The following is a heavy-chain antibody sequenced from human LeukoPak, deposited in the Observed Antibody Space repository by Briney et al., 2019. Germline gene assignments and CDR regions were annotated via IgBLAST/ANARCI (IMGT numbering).Heavy chain of an antibody. CDR2: IDPSDSET. D-gene: IGHD5-18*01. J-gene: IGHJ4*02. CDR1: GYSFTSYW. V-gene: IGHV5-51*01. Sequence: GESLKISCKASGYSFTSYWIGWVRQMPGIGLEWMGIIDPSDSETRYTPSFQGQVTISVDKSLTTADLQWNSLKASDTAMYYCARQTAMGRSGDYWGQGTLVTVSS. CDR3: ARQTAMGRSGDY.